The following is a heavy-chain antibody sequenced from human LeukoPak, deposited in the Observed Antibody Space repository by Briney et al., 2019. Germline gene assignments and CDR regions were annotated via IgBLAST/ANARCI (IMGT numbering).Heavy chain of an antibody. CDR2: INHSGST. V-gene: IGHV4-34*01. D-gene: IGHD6-13*01. Sequence: PSETLSLTCAVYGGSFSGYYWSWIRQPPGQGLEWIGEINHSGSTNYNPSLKSRGTISVDTSKNQFSLKLSSMTAADTAVYYCARVKRRKRIAAAGNNWFDPWGQGTLVTVSS. J-gene: IGHJ5*02. CDR3: ARVKRRKRIAAAGNNWFDP. CDR1: GGSFSGYY.